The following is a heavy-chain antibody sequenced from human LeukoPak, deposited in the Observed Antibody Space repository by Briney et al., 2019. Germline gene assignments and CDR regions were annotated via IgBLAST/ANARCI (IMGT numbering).Heavy chain of an antibody. J-gene: IGHJ3*02. CDR3: ARHGARVVALGAFDI. D-gene: IGHD2-2*01. V-gene: IGHV3-21*01. Sequence: GGSLRLSCAASGFTFSSYSMNWVRQAPGKGLEWVSSISGSSSYIYYADSVKGRFTISRDNAKNSLYLQMNSLRAEDTAVYYCARHGARVVALGAFDIWGQGTMVTVSS. CDR2: ISGSSSYI. CDR1: GFTFSSYS.